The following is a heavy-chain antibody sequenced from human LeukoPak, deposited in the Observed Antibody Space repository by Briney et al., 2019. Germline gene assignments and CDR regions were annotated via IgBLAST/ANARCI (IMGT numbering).Heavy chain of an antibody. D-gene: IGHD3-10*01. CDR1: GYTFTSYD. CDR3: ARGPKSVWFGESYYYYYMDV. J-gene: IGHJ6*03. V-gene: IGHV1-8*03. CDR2: MNPNSGNT. Sequence: ASVKVSCKASGYTFTSYDINWVRQATGQGLEWMGWMNPNSGNTGYAQKFQGRVTITRNTSISTAYMELSSLRSEDTAVYYCARGPKSVWFGESYYYYYMDVWGKGTTVTISS.